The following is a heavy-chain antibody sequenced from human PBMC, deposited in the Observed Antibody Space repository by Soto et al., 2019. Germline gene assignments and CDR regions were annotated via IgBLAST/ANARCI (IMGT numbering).Heavy chain of an antibody. J-gene: IGHJ4*02. V-gene: IGHV3-64*01. CDR3: ARGPGYYFAY. CDR2: ISSNGGST. CDR1: GFTFSSYA. Sequence: EVQLVESGGGLVQPGGSLRLSCAASGFTFSSYAMHWVRQAPGKGLEYVSAISSNGGSTYYANSVKGRFTISRDNSKNTLYLQMGSLSAGDMAVYYCARGPGYYFAYWGQGTLVTVSS.